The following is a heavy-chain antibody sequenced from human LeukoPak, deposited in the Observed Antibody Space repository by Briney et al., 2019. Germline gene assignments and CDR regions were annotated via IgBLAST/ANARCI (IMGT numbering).Heavy chain of an antibody. CDR1: GFSFNNYG. CDR3: ARGRFGELSVATFDI. CDR2: IWYDGTNK. J-gene: IGHJ3*02. V-gene: IGHV3-33*01. Sequence: GGSLRLSCAASGFSFNNYGMHWVRQAPGKGLEWVALIWYDGTNKYYGDSVKGRFTISRDNSKNTLYLQMNSLRAEDTAVYYCARGRFGELSVATFDIWGQGTMVTVSS. D-gene: IGHD3-10*01.